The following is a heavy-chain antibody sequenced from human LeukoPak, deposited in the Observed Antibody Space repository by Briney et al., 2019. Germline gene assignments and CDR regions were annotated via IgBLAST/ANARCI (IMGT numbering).Heavy chain of an antibody. CDR3: AREPNYYDSSGPQYYFDY. D-gene: IGHD3-22*01. CDR1: GFTFSSYA. Sequence: PGRSLRLSCAASGFTFSSYAMHWVRQAPGKGLEWVAVISYDGSNKYYADSVKGRFTISRDNSKNTLYLQMNSLRAEDTAVYYCAREPNYYDSSGPQYYFDYWGQGTLVTVSS. V-gene: IGHV3-30*04. CDR2: ISYDGSNK. J-gene: IGHJ4*02.